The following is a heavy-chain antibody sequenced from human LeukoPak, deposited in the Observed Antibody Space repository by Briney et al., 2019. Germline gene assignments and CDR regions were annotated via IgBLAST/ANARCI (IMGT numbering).Heavy chain of an antibody. Sequence: GGSLRVSCAASGFTFRTYSMNWVRQAPGRGRGWVSSMSSSSSYIYYADSVKGRFTISRDNAKNSLYLQMNSLRDEDTAVYYCARVQAYQLLYAFDIWGQGTMVTVSS. CDR3: ARVQAYQLLYAFDI. CDR2: MSSSSSYI. D-gene: IGHD2-2*01. V-gene: IGHV3-21*01. CDR1: GFTFRTYS. J-gene: IGHJ3*02.